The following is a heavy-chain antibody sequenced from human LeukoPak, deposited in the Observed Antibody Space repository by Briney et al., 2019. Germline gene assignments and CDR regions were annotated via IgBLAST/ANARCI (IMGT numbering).Heavy chain of an antibody. CDR2: IYSGGRT. CDR3: ARDSLSSGRYHEY. J-gene: IGHJ4*02. Sequence: GSPRLSCAPSGVTLSSNYMSCVRQAPGEGLECVSVIYSGGRTHYADSVKGRFTISRDNSKNTLYLQMSSLRAEDTAVYYCARDSLSSGRYHEYWGQGTLVSVSS. CDR1: GVTLSSNY. V-gene: IGHV3-66*01. D-gene: IGHD6-19*01.